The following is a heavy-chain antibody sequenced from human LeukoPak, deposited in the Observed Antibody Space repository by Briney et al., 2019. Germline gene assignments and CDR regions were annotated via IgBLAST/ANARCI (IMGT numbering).Heavy chain of an antibody. D-gene: IGHD3-9*01. CDR3: AREHISGGGGNYNPYFDY. CDR1: GGSISSGGYY. CDR2: IYYSGST. J-gene: IGHJ4*02. Sequence: SETLSLTCTVSGGSISSGGYYWSWIRQHPGKGLEWIGYIYYSGSTYYKPSLKSRVNISVDTSKNHFSLKLSSVTAADTAVYYCAREHISGGGGNYNPYFDYWGQGTLVTVSS. V-gene: IGHV4-30-4*08.